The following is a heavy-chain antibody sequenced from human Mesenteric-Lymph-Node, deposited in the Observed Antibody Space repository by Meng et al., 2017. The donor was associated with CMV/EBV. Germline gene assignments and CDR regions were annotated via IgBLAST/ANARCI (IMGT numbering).Heavy chain of an antibody. CDR2: ISSSSSYI. J-gene: IGHJ4*02. CDR1: GFTFSSYS. V-gene: IGHV3-21*01. D-gene: IGHD3-3*01. CDR3: ARDGRITIFGVVTYSFDY. Sequence: GGPLRLSCAASGFTFSSYSMNWVRQAPGKGLEWVSSISSSSSYIYYADSVKGRFTISRDNAKNSLYLQMNSLRAEDTAVYYCARDGRITIFGVVTYSFDYWGQGTLVTVSS.